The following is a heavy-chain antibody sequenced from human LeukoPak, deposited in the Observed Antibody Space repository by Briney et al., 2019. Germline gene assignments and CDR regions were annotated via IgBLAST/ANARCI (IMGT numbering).Heavy chain of an antibody. CDR1: GYTFTGYY. CDR2: INPNSGGT. V-gene: IGHV1-2*02. Sequence: ASVKVSCKASGYTFTGYYMHWVRQAPGQGLEWMGWINPNSGGTNYAQKFQGRVTMTRDTSISTAYMQLSRLRSDDTAVYYCARGRTTVVTPGVYWGQGTLVTVSS. D-gene: IGHD4-23*01. CDR3: ARGRTTVVTPGVY. J-gene: IGHJ4*02.